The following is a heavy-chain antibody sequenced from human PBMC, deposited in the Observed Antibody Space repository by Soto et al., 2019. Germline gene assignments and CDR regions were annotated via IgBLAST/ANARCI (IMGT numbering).Heavy chain of an antibody. J-gene: IGHJ6*02. CDR2: IYPGDSET. CDR1: GYTFTTYW. Sequence: PGESLKISCQGSGYTFTTYWIGWVRQMPGKGLEWMGIIYPGDSETRYSPSFQGQVTISADKSNSTVYLQWSSLKASDTAMYYCAGGGVRGVITRTRDYYGMDVWGQGTTVTVSS. V-gene: IGHV5-51*01. D-gene: IGHD3-10*01. CDR3: AGGGVRGVITRTRDYYGMDV.